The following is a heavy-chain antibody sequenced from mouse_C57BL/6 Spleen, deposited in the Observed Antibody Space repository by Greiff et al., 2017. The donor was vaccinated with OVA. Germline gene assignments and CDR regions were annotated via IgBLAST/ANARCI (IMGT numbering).Heavy chain of an antibody. CDR3: ARSYYYGSSYWDFDV. D-gene: IGHD1-1*01. CDR2: IDPNSGGT. CDR1: GYTFTSYW. J-gene: IGHJ1*03. V-gene: IGHV1-72*01. Sequence: QVHVKQPGAELVKPGASVKLSCKASGYTFTSYWMHWVKQRPGRGLEWIGRIDPNSGGTKYNEKFKSKATLTVDKPSSTAYMQLSSLTSEDSAVYYCARSYYYGSSYWDFDVWGTGTTVTVSS.